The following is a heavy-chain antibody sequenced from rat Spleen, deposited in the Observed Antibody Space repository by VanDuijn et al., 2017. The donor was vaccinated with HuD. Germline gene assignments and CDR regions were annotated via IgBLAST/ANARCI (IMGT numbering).Heavy chain of an antibody. J-gene: IGHJ1*01. Sequence: EVQLVESGGGLVQPGRSLKLSCAASGFTFSNYYMAWVRQAPTKGLEWVAYISTGGGSTYYRDSVKGRFTISRDNAKSTLYLQMNSLRSEDTATYYCTRDPYYYDGSYYPSYYWYFDFWGPGTMVTVSS. CDR3: TRDPYYYDGSYYPSYYWYFDF. D-gene: IGHD1-12*02. CDR2: ISTGGGST. CDR1: GFTFSNYY. V-gene: IGHV5-27*01.